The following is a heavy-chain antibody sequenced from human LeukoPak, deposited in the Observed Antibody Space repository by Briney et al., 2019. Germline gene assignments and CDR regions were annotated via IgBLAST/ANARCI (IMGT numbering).Heavy chain of an antibody. CDR3: TRDLVRYDSSAYPPTNVFDY. Sequence: PGGSLRLSCAASGFTFSSYWMSWVRQAPGKGLEWVGFIRSKAYGGTTQYAASVKGRFTISRDDSKSIAYLQMNSLKTEDTAVYYCTRDLVRYDSSAYPPTNVFDYWGQGTLVTVSS. CDR1: GFTFSSYW. CDR2: IRSKAYGGTT. V-gene: IGHV3-49*04. J-gene: IGHJ4*02. D-gene: IGHD3-22*01.